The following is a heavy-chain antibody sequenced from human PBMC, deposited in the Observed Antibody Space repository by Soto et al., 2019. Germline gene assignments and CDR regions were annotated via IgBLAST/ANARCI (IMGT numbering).Heavy chain of an antibody. V-gene: IGHV3-73*01. Sequence: GGSLRLSCAASGFTFSGSAMHWVRQASGKGLEWFGCIRSKANRYATAYAASVKGRFTISRDDSKNTAYLQMNSLKTEDTAVYYCTRHFEPAAHHYYYYYGMDVWGQGTTVTLSS. CDR3: TRHFEPAAHHYYYYYGMDV. CDR2: IRSKANRYAT. J-gene: IGHJ6*02. CDR1: GFTFSGSA. D-gene: IGHD2-2*01.